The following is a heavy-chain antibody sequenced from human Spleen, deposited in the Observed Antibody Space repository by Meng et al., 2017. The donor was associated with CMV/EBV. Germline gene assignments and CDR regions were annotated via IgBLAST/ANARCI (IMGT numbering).Heavy chain of an antibody. CDR1: GYRFSNYW. J-gene: IGHJ6*02. Sequence: GESLKISCKVYGYRFSNYWIAWVRQLPGRGLEWMGIVYLGDSDARYSPPFQGQVTISADKSTNTAYLQWSSLKASDTAMYYCARLGEGGGGYQLLFGGMDVWGQGTTVTVSS. D-gene: IGHD2-2*01. V-gene: IGHV5-51*01. CDR2: VYLGDSDA. CDR3: ARLGEGGGGYQLLFGGMDV.